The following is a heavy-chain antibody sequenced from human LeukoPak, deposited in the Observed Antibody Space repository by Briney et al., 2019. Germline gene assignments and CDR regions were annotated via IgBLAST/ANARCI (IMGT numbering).Heavy chain of an antibody. CDR3: ARGSQSLGYCSGGSCRAKIFDY. D-gene: IGHD2-15*01. CDR1: GGSISSYY. V-gene: IGHV4-59*12. J-gene: IGHJ4*02. Sequence: SETLSLTCTVSGGSISSYYWSWIRQPPGKGLEWIGYIYYSGRTTYLPSLTSRVTISVDTSKNQFSLKLSSVTAADTAVYYCARGSQSLGYCSGGSCRAKIFDYWGQGTLVTVSS. CDR2: IYYSGRT.